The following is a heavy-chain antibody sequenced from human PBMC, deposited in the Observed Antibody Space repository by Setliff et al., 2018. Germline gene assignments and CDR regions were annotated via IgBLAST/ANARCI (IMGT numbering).Heavy chain of an antibody. J-gene: IGHJ5*02. CDR3: ARVMGGSYGFSWFDP. V-gene: IGHV4-30-4*08. CDR1: GGSISSGDYY. D-gene: IGHD1-26*01. CDR2: IYYSGST. Sequence: SETLSLTCTVSGGSISSGDYYWSWIRQPPGKGLEWIGYIYYSGSTYYNPSLKSRVTISVDTSKNQFSLKLSSATAADTAVYYCARVMGGSYGFSWFDPWGQGTLVTVSS.